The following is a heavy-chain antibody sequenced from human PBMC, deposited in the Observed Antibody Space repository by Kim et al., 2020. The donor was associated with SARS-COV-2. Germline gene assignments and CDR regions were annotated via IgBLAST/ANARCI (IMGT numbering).Heavy chain of an antibody. V-gene: IGHV3-66*02. CDR2: IYSGGST. D-gene: IGHD3-16*02. Sequence: GGSLRLSCAASGFTVSSNYMSWVRQAPGKGLEWVSVIYSGGSTYYADSVKGRCTISRNNTKNTLYLQMNSLRAEDTAVYYCARDMYYDYVWGSYRPASFFHHYYGMDDWGQGTPVTVSS. CDR3: ARDMYYDYVWGSYRPASFFHHYYGMDD. CDR1: GFTVSSNY. J-gene: IGHJ6*02.